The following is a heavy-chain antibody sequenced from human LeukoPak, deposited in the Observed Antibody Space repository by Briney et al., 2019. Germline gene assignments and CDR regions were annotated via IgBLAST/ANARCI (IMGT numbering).Heavy chain of an antibody. CDR1: GYTFSDYY. D-gene: IGHD2-15*01. CDR2: IIPIFGTA. CDR3: ARDCSGGSCYGGPLDYYYGMDV. V-gene: IGHV1-69*05. Sequence: GASVKVSCKASGYTFSDYYLHWVRQAPGQGLEWMGRIIPIFGTANYAQKFQGRVTITTDESTSTAYMELSSLRSEDTAVYYCARDCSGGSCYGGPLDYYYGMDVWGQGTTVTVSS. J-gene: IGHJ6*02.